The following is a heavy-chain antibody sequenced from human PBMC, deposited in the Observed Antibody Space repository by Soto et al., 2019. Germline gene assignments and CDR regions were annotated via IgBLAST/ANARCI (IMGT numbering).Heavy chain of an antibody. Sequence: EVQLVESGGGLVQPGGSLRLSCAASGFTFSNAWMSWVRQAPGKGLEWVGRFKSKGDGGAEDYPAPVKGRFTISRDESKNTVDLQMNSLNTEDTAVYFCTTEMRHTSGWYGAFDIWGQGTTVTVSS. CDR1: GFTFSNAW. CDR2: FKSKGDGGAE. CDR3: TTEMRHTSGWYGAFDI. D-gene: IGHD6-19*01. V-gene: IGHV3-15*01. J-gene: IGHJ3*02.